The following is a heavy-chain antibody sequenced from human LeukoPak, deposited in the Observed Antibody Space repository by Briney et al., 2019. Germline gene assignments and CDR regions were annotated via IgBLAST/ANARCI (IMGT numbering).Heavy chain of an antibody. CDR3: AKDLTMIVVVTTTSRGDY. Sequence: PGRSLRLSCAASGFTFSSYGMHWVRQAPGKGLEWVAVIWYDGSNKYYADSVKGRFTISRDNSKNTLYLQMNSLRAEDTAVYYCAKDLTMIVVVTTTSRGDYWGQGTLVTVSS. J-gene: IGHJ4*02. V-gene: IGHV3-33*06. CDR2: IWYDGSNK. CDR1: GFTFSSYG. D-gene: IGHD3-22*01.